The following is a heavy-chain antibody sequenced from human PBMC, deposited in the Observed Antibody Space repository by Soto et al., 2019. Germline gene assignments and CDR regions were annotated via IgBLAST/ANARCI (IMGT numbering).Heavy chain of an antibody. V-gene: IGHV3-13*01. Sequence: AGDTFYAGSVKGRFTTSRENDKNSLYLEMNSLRAEDTAVYYCARELRSSPYVMDVWGQGTMVTVSS. J-gene: IGHJ6*02. CDR2: AGDT. D-gene: IGHD6-13*01. CDR3: ARELRSSPYVMDV.